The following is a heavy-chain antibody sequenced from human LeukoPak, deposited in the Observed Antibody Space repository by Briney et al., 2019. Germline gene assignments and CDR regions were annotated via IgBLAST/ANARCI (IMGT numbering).Heavy chain of an antibody. J-gene: IGHJ4*02. CDR1: GFTFSSYG. CDR3: AKARQWLEYYFDY. V-gene: IGHV3-23*01. CDR2: ISYSGGST. D-gene: IGHD6-19*01. Sequence: PGGSLRLSCAASGFTFSSYGMSWVRQAPGKGLEWVSSISYSGGSTDYADSVKGGFTISRDNSKNTLYLQMNSLRAEDTAVYYCAKARQWLEYYFDYWGQGTLVTVSS.